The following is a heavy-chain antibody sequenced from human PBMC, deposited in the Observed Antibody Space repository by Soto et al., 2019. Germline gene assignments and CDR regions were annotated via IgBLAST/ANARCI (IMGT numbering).Heavy chain of an antibody. CDR2: SSGSGSTT. Sequence: EVQLLESGGGLVQPGGSLRLSCAASGFTFSSYAMSWVRQAPGKGLEWVSGSSGSGSTTYYADSVKGRFTISRDNSKNTLYLQMTSLGAENTAVYYCAKDRKSGSGWYWDYWGQGTLVTVSS. J-gene: IGHJ4*02. D-gene: IGHD6-19*01. V-gene: IGHV3-23*01. CDR1: GFTFSSYA. CDR3: AKDRKSGSGWYWDY.